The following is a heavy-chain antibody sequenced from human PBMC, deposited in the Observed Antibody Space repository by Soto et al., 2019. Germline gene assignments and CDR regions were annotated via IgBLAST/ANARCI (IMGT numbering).Heavy chain of an antibody. CDR2: ISYDGSNK. J-gene: IGHJ4*02. V-gene: IGHV3-30-3*01. D-gene: IGHD3-22*01. Sequence: QVQLVESGGGVVQPGRSLRLSCAASGFTFSSYAMHWVRQAPGKGLEWVAVISYDGSNKYYADSVKGRFTISRDNSKNTLYLQMNSLRAEDTAVYYCARGRYMIVVVIALDYWGQGTLVTVSS. CDR3: ARGRYMIVVVIALDY. CDR1: GFTFSSYA.